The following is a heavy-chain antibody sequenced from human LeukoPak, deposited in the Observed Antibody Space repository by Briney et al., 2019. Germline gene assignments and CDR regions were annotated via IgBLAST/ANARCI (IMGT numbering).Heavy chain of an antibody. V-gene: IGHV4-34*01. CDR1: GGSFSGYY. D-gene: IGHD5-12*01. CDR2: INHSGST. J-gene: IGHJ6*03. Sequence: SETLSLTCTVYGGSFSGYYWSWIRQPPGKGLEWIGEINHSGSTNYNPSLKSRVTISVDTSKNQFSLKLSSVTAADTAVYYCARRYSGYADYYYYYMDVWGKGTTVTVSS. CDR3: ARRYSGYADYYYYYMDV.